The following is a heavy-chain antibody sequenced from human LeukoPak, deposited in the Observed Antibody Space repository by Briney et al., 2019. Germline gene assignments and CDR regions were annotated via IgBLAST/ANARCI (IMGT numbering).Heavy chain of an antibody. CDR1: GGSTSNYY. V-gene: IGHV4-59*01. Sequence: SETLSLTCSVSGGSTSNYYWSWIRQPPGKGLEWIGYISYSGSTNYSPSLKSRVTISVGTSKNQFSLKLTSVTAADTAVYYCATGGFYFDYWGQGTLVTVSS. J-gene: IGHJ4*02. CDR2: ISYSGST. CDR3: ATGGFYFDY.